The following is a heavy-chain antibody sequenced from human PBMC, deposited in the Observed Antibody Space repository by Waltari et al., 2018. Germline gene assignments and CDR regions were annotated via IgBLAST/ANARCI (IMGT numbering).Heavy chain of an antibody. D-gene: IGHD6-19*01. V-gene: IGHV1-69*08. Sequence: QVQLVQSGAEVKKPGSSVKVSCKASGGTFSSYAISWVRQAPGQGLEWMGRIIPTFGTANYAQKFQGRVTITADKSTSTAYRELSSLRSEDTAVYYCASHSSGFNPFDYWGQGTLVTVSS. CDR3: ASHSSGFNPFDY. J-gene: IGHJ4*02. CDR2: IIPTFGTA. CDR1: GGTFSSYA.